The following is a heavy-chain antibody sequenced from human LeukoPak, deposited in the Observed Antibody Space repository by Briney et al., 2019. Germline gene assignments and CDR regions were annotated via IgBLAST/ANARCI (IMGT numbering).Heavy chain of an antibody. D-gene: IGHD3-3*01. CDR3: ARRSTIFGVKD. CDR2: IYYSGST. Sequence: SETLSLTCTVSGGSISSGGYYWSWIRQHPGKGLEWIGYIYYSGSTYYNPSLKSRVTISVDTSKNQFSLKLSSVTAADTAVYYCARRSTIFGVKDWGQGTLVTVSS. J-gene: IGHJ4*02. V-gene: IGHV4-31*03. CDR1: GGSISSGGYY.